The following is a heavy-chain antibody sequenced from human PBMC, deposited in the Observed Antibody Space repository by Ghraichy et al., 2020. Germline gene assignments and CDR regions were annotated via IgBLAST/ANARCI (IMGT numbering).Heavy chain of an antibody. V-gene: IGHV4-34*01. Sequence: SETLSLTCAVYGGSFSGYYWSWIRQPPGKGLEWIGEINHSGSTNYNPSLKSRVTISVDTSKNQFSLKLSSVTAADTAVYYCARYLTPAAKLDYWGQGTLVTVSS. D-gene: IGHD1-14*01. CDR3: ARYLTPAAKLDY. J-gene: IGHJ4*02. CDR1: GGSFSGYY. CDR2: INHSGST.